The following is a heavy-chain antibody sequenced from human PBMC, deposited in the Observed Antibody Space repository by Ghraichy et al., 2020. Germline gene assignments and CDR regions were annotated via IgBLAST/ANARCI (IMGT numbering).Heavy chain of an antibody. D-gene: IGHD6-19*01. CDR2: IYYSGST. J-gene: IGHJ4*02. CDR3: ARVSRQWLVLDY. Sequence: SETLSLTWTVSGGSISSYYWSWIRQPPGKGLEWIGYIYYSGSTNYNPSLKSRVTISVDTSKNQFSLKLSSVTAADTAVYYCARVSRQWLVLDYWGQGTLVTVSS. V-gene: IGHV4-59*01. CDR1: GGSISSYY.